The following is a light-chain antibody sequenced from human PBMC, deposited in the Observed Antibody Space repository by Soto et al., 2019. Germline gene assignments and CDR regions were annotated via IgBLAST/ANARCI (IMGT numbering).Light chain of an antibody. CDR2: MTN. Sequence: QSVLTQPPSASGTPGQTVTISCSGGWYNIGKNLGYWYQHLPGTAPKLLIYMTNQRPSGVPDRFSGSKSGSSASLAVSGLRSEDEVVYYCAAWDDSLRAWVFGGGTKLTVL. CDR1: WYNIGKNL. V-gene: IGLV1-47*01. CDR3: AAWDDSLRAWV. J-gene: IGLJ3*02.